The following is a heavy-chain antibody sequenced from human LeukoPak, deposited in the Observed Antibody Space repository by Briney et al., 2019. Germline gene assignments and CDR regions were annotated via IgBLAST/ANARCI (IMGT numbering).Heavy chain of an antibody. D-gene: IGHD3-22*01. CDR1: GVTLSDHH. J-gene: IGHJ3*02. Sequence: PGGSLRLSCAASGVTLSDHHMDWVRQAPGKGLEWVGRTRNKARGHTTEYAASVKGRFTNSRDDSKTLVYLRMNSLKTEDTAVYFCARDQSESDNSAFDIWGQGTVVIVSS. V-gene: IGHV3-72*01. CDR3: ARDQSESDNSAFDI. CDR2: TRNKARGHTT.